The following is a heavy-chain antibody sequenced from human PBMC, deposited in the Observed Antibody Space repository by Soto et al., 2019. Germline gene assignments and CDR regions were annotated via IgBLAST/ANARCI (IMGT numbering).Heavy chain of an antibody. D-gene: IGHD4-17*01. V-gene: IGHV3-23*01. CDR1: GFTFSSYA. CDR2: ISGSGGST. J-gene: IGHJ4*02. Sequence: GESLKISCAASGFTFSSYAMSWVRQAPGKGLEWVSAISGSGGSTYYADSVKGRFTISRDNSKNTLYLQMNSLRAEDTAVYYCAKCPGMDGDYYFDYWGQGTLVTVSS. CDR3: AKCPGMDGDYYFDY.